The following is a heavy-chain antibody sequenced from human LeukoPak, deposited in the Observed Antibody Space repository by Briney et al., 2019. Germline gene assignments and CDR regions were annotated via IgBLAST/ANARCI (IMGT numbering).Heavy chain of an antibody. Sequence: GRSLRLSCAASGFTFSIYAMSWVRQGPGKGLEWVSVITGSGGHTYYADSVKGRFTISRDNSKNTLFLQMNSLRAEDTAVYYCAKDRWEASSSDVDYWGQGTLVTVSS. CDR3: AKDRWEASSSDVDY. D-gene: IGHD6-6*01. CDR2: ITGSGGHT. V-gene: IGHV3-23*01. CDR1: GFTFSIYA. J-gene: IGHJ4*02.